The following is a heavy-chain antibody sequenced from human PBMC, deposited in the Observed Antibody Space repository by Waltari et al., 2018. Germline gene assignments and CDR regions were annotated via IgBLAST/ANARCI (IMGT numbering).Heavy chain of an antibody. CDR1: GFTFSSYA. Sequence: QVQLVESGGGVVQPGRSLRLSCAASGFTFSSYAMHWVRQAPGKGLEWIGCINYSGNTYYNPSLKSRVTISVDTSKNQLALKVYSVTAADTAVYYCARDAEPTVGALGYWGQGTLVTVSS. V-gene: IGHV3-30*04. CDR3: ARDAEPTVGALGY. J-gene: IGHJ4*02. CDR2: INYSGNT. D-gene: IGHD3-16*01.